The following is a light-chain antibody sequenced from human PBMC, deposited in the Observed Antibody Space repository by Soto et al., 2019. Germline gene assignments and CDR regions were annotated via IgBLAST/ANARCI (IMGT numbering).Light chain of an antibody. Sequence: EIVLTQSPGTLSLSPGERATFSCRASQSVSRSFLAWYQQKPGQAPRLLIHDASRRATGIPDRFSGSGSGTDFTLTIGRLEPEDFAIYYCQQYGSSFRTFGQGTKVDIK. CDR2: DAS. CDR1: QSVSRSF. CDR3: QQYGSSFRT. V-gene: IGKV3-20*01. J-gene: IGKJ1*01.